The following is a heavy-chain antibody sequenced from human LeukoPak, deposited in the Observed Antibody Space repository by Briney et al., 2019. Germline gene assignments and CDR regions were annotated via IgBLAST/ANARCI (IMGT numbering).Heavy chain of an antibody. Sequence: PSETLSLTCSVSGASITAYYWTWVRQPTGKGLEWIGRVFSTGHTDHNYTPYTANRVSISGDTSANQIPLKLRAVTAADTAVYYCVRDSPDGYTHGHLYYNMDVWGKGTTVTVS. CDR3: VRDSPDGYTHGHLYYNMDV. CDR2: VFSTGHTDH. V-gene: IGHV4-4*07. J-gene: IGHJ6*03. CDR1: GASITAYY. D-gene: IGHD1-1*01.